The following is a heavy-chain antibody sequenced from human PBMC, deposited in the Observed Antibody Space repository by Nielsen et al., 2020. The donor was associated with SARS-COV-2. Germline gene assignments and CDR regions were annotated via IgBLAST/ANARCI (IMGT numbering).Heavy chain of an antibody. D-gene: IGHD6-13*01. Sequence: GESLKISCAAPGFTFSDYAMAWVRQAPGKGLEWVSVIKTRGGSTYYADSVKGRCTTSRDNSKNTLYLQMNSLRAEDTALYYCARGHSSSWDYYFYYGMGVWGQGTTVTVSS. V-gene: IGHV3-23*01. CDR1: GFTFSDYA. CDR2: IKTRGGST. CDR3: ARGHSSSWDYYFYYGMGV. J-gene: IGHJ6*02.